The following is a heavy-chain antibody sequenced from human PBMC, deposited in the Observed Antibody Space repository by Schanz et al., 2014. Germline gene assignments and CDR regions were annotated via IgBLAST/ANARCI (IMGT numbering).Heavy chain of an antibody. CDR3: ARTIYDLWSGSFDY. J-gene: IGHJ4*02. Sequence: QVQLVESGGGVVQPGGSLRLSCAASGFTFSSYSMHWVRQAPGTGLEWVAFISYDGNNQYYADSVKGRFTISRDNSKNTLYLQMNSLRAEDTAVYYCARTIYDLWSGSFDYWGQGTLVTVSS. CDR1: GFTFSSYS. D-gene: IGHD3-3*01. V-gene: IGHV3-30*19. CDR2: ISYDGNNQ.